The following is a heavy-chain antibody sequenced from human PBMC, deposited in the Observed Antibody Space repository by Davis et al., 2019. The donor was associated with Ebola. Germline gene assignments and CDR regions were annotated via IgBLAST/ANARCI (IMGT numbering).Heavy chain of an antibody. V-gene: IGHV1-69*13. CDR1: GGTFSSYA. D-gene: IGHD1-26*01. Sequence: SSVKVSCKASGGTFSSYAISWVRQAPGQGLEWMGGIIPIFGTANYAQKFQGRVTITADESTSTAYMELSSLRSEDTAVYYCARGRYSWAGFDHWGQGTLVTVSS. J-gene: IGHJ4*02. CDR2: IIPIFGTA. CDR3: ARGRYSWAGFDH.